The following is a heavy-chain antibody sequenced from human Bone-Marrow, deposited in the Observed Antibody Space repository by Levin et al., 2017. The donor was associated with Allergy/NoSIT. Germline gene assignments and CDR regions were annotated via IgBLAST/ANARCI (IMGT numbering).Heavy chain of an antibody. Sequence: GESLKISCAASGFTFSSYGMHWVRQAPGKGLEWVAVIWYDGSNKYYADSVKGRFTISRDNSKNTLYLQMNSLRAEDTAVYYCARGAIHYYDSSGYPYYYGMDVWGQGTTVTVSS. J-gene: IGHJ6*02. CDR1: GFTFSSYG. CDR3: ARGAIHYYDSSGYPYYYGMDV. D-gene: IGHD3-22*01. CDR2: IWYDGSNK. V-gene: IGHV3-33*01.